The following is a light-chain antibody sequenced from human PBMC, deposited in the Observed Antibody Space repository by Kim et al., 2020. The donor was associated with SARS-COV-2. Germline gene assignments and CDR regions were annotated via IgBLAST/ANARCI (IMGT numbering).Light chain of an antibody. V-gene: IGLV1-40*01. CDR2: GNS. CDR1: SSNIGAGYD. Sequence: GTTSCTRSSSNIGAGYDVHWYRQLPGTAPKLLIYGNSNRPSGVPDRFSGSKSGTSASLAITGLQAEDEADYYCQSYDSSLSGSVFGGGTQLTVL. J-gene: IGLJ2*01. CDR3: QSYDSSLSGSV.